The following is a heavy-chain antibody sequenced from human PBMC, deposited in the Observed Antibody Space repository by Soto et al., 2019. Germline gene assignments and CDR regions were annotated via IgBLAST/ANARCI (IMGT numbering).Heavy chain of an antibody. V-gene: IGHV3-21*01. CDR2: ISPSTSHI. Sequence: EVHLVESGGGLVKPGGSLRLSCAVSGFTFSSCTMNWVRQAPGKGLEWVSSISPSTSHIYYADSVKGRFSISRDNAKNALFLQTNSLRAEDTALYYCSGCSGGACHQTYGMDVWGQWTTVTVS. CDR3: SGCSGGACHQTYGMDV. CDR1: GFTFSSCT. J-gene: IGHJ6*02. D-gene: IGHD2-15*01.